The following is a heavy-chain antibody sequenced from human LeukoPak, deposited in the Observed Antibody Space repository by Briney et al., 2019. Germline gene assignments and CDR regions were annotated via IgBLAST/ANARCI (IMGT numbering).Heavy chain of an antibody. CDR1: GFTFNTYN. CDR2: ITNSSSYM. V-gene: IGHV3-21*01. Sequence: PGGSLRLSCVASGFTFNTYNMNWVRQAPGKGLEWISSITNSSSYMYYADSVKGRFTISRDNAKSSLYLQMNSLRDEDTAVYYCARDPYSGNYGDYYYYYMDVWGKGTTVTISS. D-gene: IGHD1-26*01. J-gene: IGHJ6*03. CDR3: ARDPYSGNYGDYYYYYMDV.